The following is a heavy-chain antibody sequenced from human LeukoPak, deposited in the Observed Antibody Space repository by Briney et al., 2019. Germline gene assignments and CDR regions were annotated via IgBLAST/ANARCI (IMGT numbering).Heavy chain of an antibody. CDR2: IMPMFGTA. J-gene: IGHJ4*02. CDR1: GGTFSSYD. CDR3: ASGRTDIVVVPATLRNYYFDY. D-gene: IGHD2-2*01. V-gene: IGHV1-69*06. Sequence: SVKLSCKASGGTFSSYDISWVRQAPGQGLEWMGGIMPMFGTANYAQKFQGRVTITADKSTSTAYMELSSLRSEDTAVYYCASGRTDIVVVPATLRNYYFDYWGQGTLVTVSS.